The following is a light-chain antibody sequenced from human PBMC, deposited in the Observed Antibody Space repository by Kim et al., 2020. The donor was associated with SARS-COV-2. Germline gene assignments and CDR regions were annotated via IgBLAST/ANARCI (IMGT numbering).Light chain of an antibody. CDR2: YNK. Sequence: SYELTQPPSVSVAPGETARITCGGDDIGTKTVHWYQQRPGQAPVLIIYYNKDRPSGIPERFSGSNSGITAALTISRVEAGDEADYYCQVWDYRCDCRVFGGGTQLTVL. CDR3: QVWDYRCDCRV. J-gene: IGLJ3*02. CDR1: DIGTKT. V-gene: IGLV3-21*04.